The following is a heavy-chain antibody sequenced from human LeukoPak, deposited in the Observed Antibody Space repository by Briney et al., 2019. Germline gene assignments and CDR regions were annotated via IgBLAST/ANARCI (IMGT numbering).Heavy chain of an antibody. CDR2: ISAYNGNT. Sequence: GASVKVSCKASGYTFTSYGISWVRQAPGQGLEWMGWISAYNGNTNYAQKLQGRVTMTTDTSTSTAYMELRSLRSDDTAVYYCARVPPGAPHIVVVTATTIHGAFDIWGQGTMVTVSS. D-gene: IGHD2-21*02. CDR3: ARVPPGAPHIVVVTATTIHGAFDI. J-gene: IGHJ3*02. V-gene: IGHV1-18*01. CDR1: GYTFTSYG.